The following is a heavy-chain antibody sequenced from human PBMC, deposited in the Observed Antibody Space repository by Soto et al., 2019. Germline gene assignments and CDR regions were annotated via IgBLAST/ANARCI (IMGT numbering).Heavy chain of an antibody. D-gene: IGHD6-19*01. CDR1: GGSISSYY. J-gene: IGHJ3*02. CDR3: ARDRWGAVPGTLALAI. CDR2: IYYSGST. V-gene: IGHV4-59*01. Sequence: SETLSLTCTVSGGSISSYYWSWIRQPPGKGLEWIGYIYYSGSTNYNPSLKSRVTISVDTSKNQFSLKLSSVTAADTAVYYCARDRWGAVPGTLALAIWGQGTMLTVS.